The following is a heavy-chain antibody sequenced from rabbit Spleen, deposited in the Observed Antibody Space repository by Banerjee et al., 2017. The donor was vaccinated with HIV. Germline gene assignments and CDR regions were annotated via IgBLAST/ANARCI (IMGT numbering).Heavy chain of an antibody. J-gene: IGHJ4*01. CDR2: IYSTIHYP. CDR1: GFSFSSGYD. D-gene: IGHD4-1*01. V-gene: IGHV1S45*01. Sequence: QEQLVESGGGLVQPEGSLTLTCTASGFSFSSGYDIVWVRQAPGKGLEWIGYIYSTIHYPYYANSAKGRFTNSKTASTMLTLQMTSLTVADTATYYCARVSEISGWGEDLWGPGTLVTVS. CDR3: ARVSEISGWGEDL.